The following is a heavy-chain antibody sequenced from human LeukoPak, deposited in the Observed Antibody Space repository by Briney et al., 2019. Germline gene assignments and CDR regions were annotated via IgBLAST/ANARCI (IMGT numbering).Heavy chain of an antibody. CDR3: ATYRQVLLPFES. D-gene: IGHD2-8*02. CDR1: GFTFSSYG. CDR2: ISVSGGST. Sequence: GGTLRLSCAASGFTFSSYGMSWVRQAPGKGLEWVSSISVSGGSTYYADSVKGRFTISRDNSKNTLYLDMNSLRAEDTAIYYCATYRQVLLPFESWGQGTLVTVSS. V-gene: IGHV3-23*01. J-gene: IGHJ4*02.